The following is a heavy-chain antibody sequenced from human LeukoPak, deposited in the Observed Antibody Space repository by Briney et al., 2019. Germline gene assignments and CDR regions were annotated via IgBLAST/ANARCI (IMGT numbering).Heavy chain of an antibody. Sequence: SETLSLTCAVSGGSISSSNWWSWFLQPPGRGLGWIGEIYHSGSTNYNPSLKSRVTISVEKSKNQFSLKLSSVTAADTAVYYCARGGVDAGDYWGQGTRVTVSS. CDR3: ARGGVDAGDY. J-gene: IGHJ4*02. CDR1: GGSISSSNW. CDR2: IYHSGST. D-gene: IGHD2-8*01. V-gene: IGHV4-4*02.